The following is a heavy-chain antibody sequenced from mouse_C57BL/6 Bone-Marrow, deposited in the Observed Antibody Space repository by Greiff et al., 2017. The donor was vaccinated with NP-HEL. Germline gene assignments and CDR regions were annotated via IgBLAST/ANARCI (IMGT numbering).Heavy chain of an antibody. Sequence: VKLQQPGAELVKPGASVKLSCKASGYTFTSYWMHWVKQRPGQGLEWIGMIHPNSGSTNYNEKFKSKATLTVDKSSSTAYMQLSSLTSEDSAVYYCASLYYYDDGDYWGQGTSVTVSS. J-gene: IGHJ4*01. D-gene: IGHD1-1*01. CDR3: ASLYYYDDGDY. V-gene: IGHV1-64*01. CDR1: GYTFTSYW. CDR2: IHPNSGST.